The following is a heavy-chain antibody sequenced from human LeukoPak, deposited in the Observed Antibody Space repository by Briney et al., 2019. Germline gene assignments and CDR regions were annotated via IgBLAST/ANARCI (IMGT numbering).Heavy chain of an antibody. V-gene: IGHV3-23*01. CDR2: ISGSGGST. CDR1: GFTFSSYA. D-gene: IGHD6-19*01. Sequence: GGSLRLSCAASGFTFSSYAMSWVRQAPGKGLEWVSAISGSGGSTYYADSVKGQCTISRDNSKNTLYLQMNSLRAEDTAVYYCAKARSGWYGVEDYWGQGTLVTVSS. CDR3: AKARSGWYGVEDY. J-gene: IGHJ4*02.